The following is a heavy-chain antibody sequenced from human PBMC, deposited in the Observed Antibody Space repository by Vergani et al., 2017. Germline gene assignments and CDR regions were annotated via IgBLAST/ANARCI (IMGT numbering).Heavy chain of an antibody. CDR2: ISWNSGSI. D-gene: IGHD3-10*01. CDR1: GLTFSSYS. CDR3: AKDGFGELMFPFDY. V-gene: IGHV3-9*01. Sequence: EVQLVESGGGLVKPGGSLRLSCAASGLTFSSYSMNWVRQAPGKGLEWVSGISWNSGSIGYADSVKGRFTISRDNAKNSLYLQMNSLRAEDTALYYCAKDGFGELMFPFDYWGQGTLVTVSS. J-gene: IGHJ4*02.